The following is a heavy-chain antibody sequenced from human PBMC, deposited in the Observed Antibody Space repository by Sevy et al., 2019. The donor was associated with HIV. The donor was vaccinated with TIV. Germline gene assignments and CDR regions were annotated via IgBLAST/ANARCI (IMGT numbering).Heavy chain of an antibody. CDR2: IYPDDSDT. D-gene: IGHD3-22*01. V-gene: IGHV5-51*01. CDR3: ATSRSGYFDSSGYYIY. CDR1: GYIFTSHW. J-gene: IGHJ4*02. Sequence: GESLKISCKGSGYIFTSHWLGWVRHMPGKGLEWMGIIYPDDSDTKYSLSFQGQVTFSADKSISTAFMQWSSLKASDTAMYYCATSRSGYFDSSGYYIYWGQGTLVTVSS.